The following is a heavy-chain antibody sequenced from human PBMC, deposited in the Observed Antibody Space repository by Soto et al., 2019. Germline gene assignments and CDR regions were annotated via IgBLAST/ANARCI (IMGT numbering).Heavy chain of an antibody. J-gene: IGHJ3*02. V-gene: IGHV2-5*02. CDR1: GFSLSTSGVG. Sequence: SGPTLVNPTQTLTLTCTFSGFSLSTSGVGVGWIRQPPGKALEWLALIYWDDDKRYSPSLKSRLTITKDTSKNQVVLTMTNMDPVDTATYYCAHRLAVVVPADDAFDIWGQGTMVTVSS. CDR2: IYWDDDK. CDR3: AHRLAVVVPADDAFDI. D-gene: IGHD2-2*01.